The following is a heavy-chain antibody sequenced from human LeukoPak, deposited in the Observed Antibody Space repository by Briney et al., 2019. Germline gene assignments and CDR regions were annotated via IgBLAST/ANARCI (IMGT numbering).Heavy chain of an antibody. CDR2: IYYSGST. CDR1: GGSISSSSYY. CDR3: ARGGSSGLYY. D-gene: IGHD6-19*01. V-gene: IGHV4-39*01. Sequence: PSETLSLTCTVSGGSISSSSYYWGWIRQPPGKGLEWIGSIYYSGSTYYNPSLKSRVTISVDTSKNQFSLKLSSVTAADTAVYYCARGGSSGLYYWGQGTLVTVSS. J-gene: IGHJ4*02.